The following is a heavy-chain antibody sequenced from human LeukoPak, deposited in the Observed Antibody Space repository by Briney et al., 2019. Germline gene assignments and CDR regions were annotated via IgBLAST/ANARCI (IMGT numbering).Heavy chain of an antibody. J-gene: IGHJ6*03. Sequence: PSEALSLTCTVSGGSISSYYWSWIRQPPGKGLEWIGYIYYSGSTNYNPSLKSRVTISVDTSKNQFSLKLGSVTAADTAVYYCARGVDTAIVGYYYYYMDVWGKGTTVTVSS. CDR1: GGSISSYY. V-gene: IGHV4-59*01. CDR2: IYYSGST. CDR3: ARGVDTAIVGYYYYYMDV. D-gene: IGHD5-18*01.